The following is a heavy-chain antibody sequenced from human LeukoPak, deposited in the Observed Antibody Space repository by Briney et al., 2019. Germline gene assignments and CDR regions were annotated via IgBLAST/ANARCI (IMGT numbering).Heavy chain of an antibody. CDR2: ISSSSSTI. V-gene: IGHV3-48*01. J-gene: IGHJ6*03. Sequence: PGGSLRLSCAASGFTFSSYSMNWVRQAPGKGLEWVSYISSSSSTIYYADSVKGRFTISRDNAKNSLYLQMNSLRAEDTAVYYCAKPAYAGYYYMDVWGKGTTVTVSS. D-gene: IGHD3-16*01. CDR3: AKPAYAGYYYMDV. CDR1: GFTFSSYS.